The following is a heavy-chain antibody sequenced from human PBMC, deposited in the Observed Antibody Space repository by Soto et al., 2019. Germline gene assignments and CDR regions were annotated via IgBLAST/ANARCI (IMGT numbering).Heavy chain of an antibody. CDR1: GYPFTSYG. Sequence: XSVKVSCKASGYPFTSYGIIWVRQAPGQGLEWMGWISAYNGNTNYAQKLQGRVTMTTDTSTSTAYMELRSLRSDDTAVYYCARDSSGWYASDYWGQGTLVTVSS. J-gene: IGHJ4*02. D-gene: IGHD6-19*01. V-gene: IGHV1-18*01. CDR2: ISAYNGNT. CDR3: ARDSSGWYASDY.